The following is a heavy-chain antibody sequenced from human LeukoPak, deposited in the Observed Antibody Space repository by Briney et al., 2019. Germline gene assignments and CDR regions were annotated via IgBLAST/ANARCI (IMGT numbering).Heavy chain of an antibody. V-gene: IGHV1-18*01. CDR3: ARTHYDSSGYSGGAFDI. D-gene: IGHD3-22*01. CDR2: ISAYNGNT. Sequence: ASVKVSCKASGYTFTSYGISWVRQAPGQGLEWMGWISAYNGNTNYAQKLQGRVTMTTDTSTSTAYMELRSLRSDDTAVYYCARTHYDSSGYSGGAFDIWGQGTMVTVSS. J-gene: IGHJ3*02. CDR1: GYTFTSYG.